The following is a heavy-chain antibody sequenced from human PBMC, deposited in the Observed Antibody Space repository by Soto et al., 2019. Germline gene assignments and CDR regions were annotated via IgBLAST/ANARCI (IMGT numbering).Heavy chain of an antibody. J-gene: IGHJ5*02. CDR2: ISGSGGST. CDR1: GFTFSSYA. Sequence: GRSLRLSCAASGFTFSSYAMSWVRQAPGKGLEWVSAISGSGGSTYYADSVKGRFTISRDNSKNTLYLQMNSLRAEDTAVYYCAKDTSTYDFWSGYLSYNWFDPWGQGTLVTVSS. CDR3: AKDTSTYDFWSGYLSYNWFDP. D-gene: IGHD3-3*01. V-gene: IGHV3-23*01.